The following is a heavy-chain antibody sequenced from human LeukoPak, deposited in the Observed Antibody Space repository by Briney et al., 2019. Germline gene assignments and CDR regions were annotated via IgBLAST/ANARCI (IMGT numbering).Heavy chain of an antibody. D-gene: IGHD4-11*01. Sequence: GGSLRLSCAASGFTFSSFAMDWVRQAPGKGLEWVSAISGSGDNTYYADSVKGRFTISRDNSKTTLFLQMNSLRAEDTAVYYCAKDLHDYGNYVGWFDPWGQGTLVTVSS. CDR3: AKDLHDYGNYVGWFDP. V-gene: IGHV3-23*01. CDR1: GFTFSSFA. J-gene: IGHJ5*02. CDR2: ISGSGDNT.